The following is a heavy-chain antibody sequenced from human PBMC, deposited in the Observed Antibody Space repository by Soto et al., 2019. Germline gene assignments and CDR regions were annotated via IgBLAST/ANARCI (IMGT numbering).Heavy chain of an antibody. J-gene: IGHJ4*02. V-gene: IGHV3-53*01. CDR2: LYPNGRA. D-gene: IGHD1-20*01. CDR1: GFTVSSNY. Sequence: RLSCAASGFTVSSNYLTWVRQAPGEGLKWVSVLYPNGRAFYADSVKGRFTISTDNSQNSVYLLMNTLRAEDTAIYYCARGLGREYQDNRNYFHLDYWGQGTLVTVSS. CDR3: ARGLGREYQDNRNYFHLDY.